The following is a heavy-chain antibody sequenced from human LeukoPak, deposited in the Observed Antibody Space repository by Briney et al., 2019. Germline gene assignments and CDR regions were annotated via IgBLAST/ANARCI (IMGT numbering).Heavy chain of an antibody. J-gene: IGHJ4*02. V-gene: IGHV3-48*03. Sequence: GGSLRLSCAASGFTFSSYEMNWVRQAPGKGLEWVSYISSGSSTIYYADSVKGRFTISRDNAKNLVFLQMNSLRADDTAVYYCARERTTIVSGTTIGAYWGQGTLVTVSS. CDR2: ISSGSSTI. CDR3: ARERTTIVSGTTIGAY. D-gene: IGHD1-7*01. CDR1: GFTFSSYE.